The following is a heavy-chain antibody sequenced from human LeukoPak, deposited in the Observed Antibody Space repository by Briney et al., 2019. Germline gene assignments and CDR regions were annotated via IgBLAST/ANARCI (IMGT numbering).Heavy chain of an antibody. J-gene: IGHJ4*02. D-gene: IGHD5-18*01. Sequence: GESLKISCKGSGYSFTSYWIGWVRQMPGKGLEWMGIIYPGDSDTRYSPSFQGQVTISADKSTSTAYLQWSNLKASDTAIYYCARAYSYGLFDYWGQGTPVTVSS. CDR2: IYPGDSDT. CDR3: ARAYSYGLFDY. V-gene: IGHV5-51*01. CDR1: GYSFTSYW.